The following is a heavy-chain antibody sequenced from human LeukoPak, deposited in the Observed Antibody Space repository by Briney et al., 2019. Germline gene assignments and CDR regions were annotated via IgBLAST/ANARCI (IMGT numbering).Heavy chain of an antibody. CDR1: GYTFTGYY. J-gene: IGHJ6*04. CDR3: ARASRRVVVPAAMFV. V-gene: IGHV1-2*02. CDR2: INPNSGGT. Sequence: GASVKVSCKASGYTFTGYYMHWVRQAPGQGLEWMGWINPNSGGTNYAQKFQGRVTMTRDTSISTAYMELSRLRSDDTAVYYCARASRRVVVPAAMFVWGKGTTVTVSS. D-gene: IGHD2-2*01.